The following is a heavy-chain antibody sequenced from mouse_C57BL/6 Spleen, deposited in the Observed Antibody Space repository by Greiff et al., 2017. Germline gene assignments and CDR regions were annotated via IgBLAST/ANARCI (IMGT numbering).Heavy chain of an antibody. CDR3: ARERELTGVFAY. V-gene: IGHV5-4*01. D-gene: IGHD4-1*01. CDR2: ISDGGSYT. J-gene: IGHJ3*01. CDR1: GFTFSSYA. Sequence: EVMLVASGGGLVKPGGSLKLSCAASGFTFSSYAMSWVRQTPEKRLEWVATISDGGSYTYYPDNVKGRFTISRDNAKNNLYLQMSHLKSEDTAMYYCARERELTGVFAYWGQGTLVTVSA.